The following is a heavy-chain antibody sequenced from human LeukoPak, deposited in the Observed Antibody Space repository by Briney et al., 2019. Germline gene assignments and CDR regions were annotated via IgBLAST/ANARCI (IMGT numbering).Heavy chain of an antibody. J-gene: IGHJ4*02. D-gene: IGHD3-3*01. CDR3: AREVTIFGVVIMDY. CDR1: GFTFSSYS. Sequence: PGGSLRLSCAASGFTFSSYSMNWVRQAPGEGLEWVSYISSSSSTIYYADSVKGRFTISRDNARNSLYLQMNSLRAEDTAVYYCAREVTIFGVVIMDYWGQGTLVTVSS. V-gene: IGHV3-48*01. CDR2: ISSSSSTI.